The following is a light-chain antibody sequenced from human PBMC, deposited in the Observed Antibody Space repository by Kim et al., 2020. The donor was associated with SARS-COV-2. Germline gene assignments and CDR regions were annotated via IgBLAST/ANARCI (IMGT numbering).Light chain of an antibody. CDR3: ETWDRNTRV. CDR2: LEGSGTY. V-gene: IGLV4-60*03. CDR1: SGHSSYI. Sequence: SSVTLTCTLSSGHSSYIIAWHQQQPGKAPRYLMKLEGSGTYNRGSGVPHRFSGSSSGADRYLTISDLQSEDEADYHCETWDRNTRVFGGGTQLTVL. J-gene: IGLJ3*02.